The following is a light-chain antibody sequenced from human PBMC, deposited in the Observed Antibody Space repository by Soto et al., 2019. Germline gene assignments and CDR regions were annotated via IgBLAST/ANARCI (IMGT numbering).Light chain of an antibody. J-gene: IGKJ2*02. CDR2: WAS. Sequence: DIVMTQSPDSLAVSLGERATINCKSSQSVFYSSNNKNFLAWYQQKPGQSPKLLIYWASTRESGVPDRFSGSGSGTDFTLTISSLQAEDVAVYYCQQYYSTPCTFGQGTKLEIK. V-gene: IGKV4-1*01. CDR1: QSVFYSSNNKNF. CDR3: QQYYSTPCT.